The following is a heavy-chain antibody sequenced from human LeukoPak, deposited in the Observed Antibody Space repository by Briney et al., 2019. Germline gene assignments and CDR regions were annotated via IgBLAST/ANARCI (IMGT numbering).Heavy chain of an antibody. CDR2: VSPNSGGT. J-gene: IGHJ3*02. Sequence: ASVKVSCTASGYTFTVYYMHWVRQAPGQGLEGMGWVSPNSGGTKYAQRFQGRVTMTRDTSISTAYMELSRLTSDDTAVYYCARDRGHPAAFDIWGQGTMVTVSS. D-gene: IGHD3-10*01. CDR1: GYTFTVYY. CDR3: ARDRGHPAAFDI. V-gene: IGHV1-2*02.